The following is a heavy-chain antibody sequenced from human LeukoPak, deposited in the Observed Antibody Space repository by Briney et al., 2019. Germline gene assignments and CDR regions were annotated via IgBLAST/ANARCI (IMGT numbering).Heavy chain of an antibody. V-gene: IGHV3-7*01. CDR2: IKQDGNDK. Sequence: AGGSLRLSCAASGFTFSSHWMNWVRQAPGKGLEWVAIIKQDGNDKYYVDSVKGRFTISRDNAKNSLYLQMNSLRAEDTAVYYCARKTSPPFWTLSGDYFDYWGQGTLVTVSS. CDR3: ARKTSPPFWTLSGDYFDY. D-gene: IGHD3/OR15-3a*01. CDR1: GFTFSSHW. J-gene: IGHJ4*02.